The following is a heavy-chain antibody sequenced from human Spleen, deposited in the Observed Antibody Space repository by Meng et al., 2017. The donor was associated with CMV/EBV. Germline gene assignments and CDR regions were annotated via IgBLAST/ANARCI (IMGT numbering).Heavy chain of an antibody. V-gene: IGHV3-53*01. CDR1: GFTVSSNY. CDR2: IYSGGST. D-gene: IGHD5-12*01. Sequence: GESLKISCAASGFTVSSNYMSWVRQAPGKGLEWVSVIYSGGSTYYADSVKGRFTISRDNSKNTLYLQMNSLRAEDMAVYYCAKDSLVATATSWGQGTLVTVSS. CDR3: AKDSLVATATS. J-gene: IGHJ4*02.